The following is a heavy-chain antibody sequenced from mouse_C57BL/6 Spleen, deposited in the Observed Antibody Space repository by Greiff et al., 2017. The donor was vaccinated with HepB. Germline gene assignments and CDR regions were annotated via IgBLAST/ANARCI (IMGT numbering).Heavy chain of an antibody. J-gene: IGHJ1*03. CDR1: GFTFSDFY. Sequence: EVKLVESGGGLVQSGRSLRLSCATSGFTFSDFYMEWVRQAPGKGLEWIAASRNKANDYTTEYSASVKGRFIVSRDTSQSILYLQMNALRAEDTAIYYCARDAMITTGYFDVWGTGTTVTVSS. CDR3: ARDAMITTGYFDV. V-gene: IGHV7-1*01. D-gene: IGHD2-4*01. CDR2: SRNKANDYTT.